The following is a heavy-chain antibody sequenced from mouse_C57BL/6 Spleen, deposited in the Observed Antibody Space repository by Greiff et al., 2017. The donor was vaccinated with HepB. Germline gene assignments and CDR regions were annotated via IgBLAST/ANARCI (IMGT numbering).Heavy chain of an antibody. Sequence: VQLQQSGTVLARPGASVKMSCKTSGYTFTSYWMHWVKQRPGQGLEWIGAIYPGNSDTSSNQKFKGKAKLTAVTSASTAYMELSSLTNEDSAVYYCTRRGGSSFYWYFDVWGTGTTVTVSS. D-gene: IGHD1-1*01. V-gene: IGHV1-5*01. CDR1: GYTFTSYW. CDR3: TRRGGSSFYWYFDV. J-gene: IGHJ1*03. CDR2: IYPGNSDT.